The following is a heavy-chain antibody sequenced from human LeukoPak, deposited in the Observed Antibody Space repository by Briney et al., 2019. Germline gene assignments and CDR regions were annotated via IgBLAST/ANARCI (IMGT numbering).Heavy chain of an antibody. D-gene: IGHD3-9*01. Sequence: PSETLSLTCTVSGGSISSYYWSWIRQPPGKGLEWIGYIYYSGSTNYNPSLKSRVTISVDTSKNQFSLKLSSVTAADTAVYYCARALRYQNYYYYYMDVWGKGTTVTISS. V-gene: IGHV4-59*01. CDR2: IYYSGST. CDR3: ARALRYQNYYYYYMDV. J-gene: IGHJ6*03. CDR1: GGSISSYY.